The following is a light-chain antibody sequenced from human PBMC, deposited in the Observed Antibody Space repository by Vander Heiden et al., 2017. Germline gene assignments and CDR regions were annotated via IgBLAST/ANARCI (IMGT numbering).Light chain of an antibody. V-gene: IGKV3-20*01. CDR2: GAS. J-gene: IGKJ3*01. Sequence: EIVLTQSPCPLSLSPGERATLSCRASQRVSSSYLAWYQQKPGQTPRLLIYGASSRATGIPDRVSGSGSGADFTLTISSLEPEDFAVYYCHQYGSSPFTFGPGTTVDIK. CDR3: HQYGSSPFT. CDR1: QRVSSSY.